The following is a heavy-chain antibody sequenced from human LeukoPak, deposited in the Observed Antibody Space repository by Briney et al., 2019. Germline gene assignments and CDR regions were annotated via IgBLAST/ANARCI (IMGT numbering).Heavy chain of an antibody. CDR1: GYTFTSYY. CDR3: ARDMRPKAVAGPFDY. CDR2: INPSGGST. J-gene: IGHJ4*02. D-gene: IGHD6-19*01. V-gene: IGHV1-46*01. Sequence: ASVKVSCKASGYTFTSYYIHWVRQAPGQGLEWMGIINPSGGSTSYAQKFQGRVTMTRDMSTSTVYMELSSLRSEDTAVYYCARDMRPKAVAGPFDYWGQGTLVTVSS.